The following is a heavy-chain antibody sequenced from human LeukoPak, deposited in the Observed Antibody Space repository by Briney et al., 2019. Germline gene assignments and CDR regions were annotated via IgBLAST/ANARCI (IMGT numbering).Heavy chain of an antibody. CDR3: ARHSGSSWYGAWFDP. CDR1: GYSFTSYC. CDR2: IYPGDSDT. Sequence: GESLKISCKGSGYSFTSYCIGWVRQMPGKGLEWMGIIYPGDSDTRYSPSFQGQVTISADKSISTAYLQWSSLKASDTAMYYWARHSGSSWYGAWFDPWGQGTLVTVSS. D-gene: IGHD6-13*01. V-gene: IGHV5-51*01. J-gene: IGHJ5*02.